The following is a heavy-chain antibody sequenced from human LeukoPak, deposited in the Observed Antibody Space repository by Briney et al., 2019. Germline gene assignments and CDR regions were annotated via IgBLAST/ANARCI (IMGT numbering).Heavy chain of an antibody. Sequence: GGSLRLSCAASGFTFSSYAMSWVRQAPGKGLEWVAAISGSGGSTYYADSAKGRFTISRDNSKNTLYLQMNSLRAEDTALYYCAKDVSFLRPNAFDIWGQGTMVTVSS. CDR2: ISGSGGST. D-gene: IGHD2-2*01. CDR3: AKDVSFLRPNAFDI. J-gene: IGHJ3*02. V-gene: IGHV3-23*01. CDR1: GFTFSSYA.